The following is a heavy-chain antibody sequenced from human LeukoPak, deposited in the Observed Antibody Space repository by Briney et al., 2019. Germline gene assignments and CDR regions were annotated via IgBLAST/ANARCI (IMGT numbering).Heavy chain of an antibody. CDR1: GGSFSGYY. CDR3: ARDQPYMDV. V-gene: IGHV4-34*11. CDR2: IYHSGTT. Sequence: SETLSLTCAVYGGSFSGYYWSWIRQPPGKGLEWIGCIYHSGTTYYNPSLKSRITISVDTSKNQFSLNLNSVTAADTALYYCARDQPYMDVWGKGTTVTVSS. J-gene: IGHJ6*03.